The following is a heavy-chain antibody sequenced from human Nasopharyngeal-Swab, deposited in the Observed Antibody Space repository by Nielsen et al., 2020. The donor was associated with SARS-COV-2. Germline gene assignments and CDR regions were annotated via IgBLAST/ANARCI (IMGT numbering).Heavy chain of an antibody. V-gene: IGHV5-51*01. CDR1: GYTFTSNW. CDR2: IYPGDSDT. Sequence: GESLKISCKGSGYTFTSNWIGWVRQMPGKGLEWMGIIYPGDSDTRYSPSFQGQVTISADKSISTVYLQWSSLKASDTAMYYCALRWSGSYYDHWGQGTLVTVSS. CDR3: ALRWSGSYYDH. D-gene: IGHD4-23*01. J-gene: IGHJ4*02.